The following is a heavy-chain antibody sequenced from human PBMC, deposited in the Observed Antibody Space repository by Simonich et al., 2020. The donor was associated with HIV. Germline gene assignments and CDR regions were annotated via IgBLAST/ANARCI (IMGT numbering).Heavy chain of an antibody. V-gene: IGHV1-18*01. CDR2: PSAYNGNT. CDR1: GYSFTSYG. Sequence: QVQLVQSGAEVKKPGASVKVSCKASGYSFTSYGINWVRQAPGQGLEWMGWPSAYNGNTNYAQKCQGRVTMTTDTSTSTAYMELRSLRADDTAVYYCASTSGVWFGEGWYFDLWGRGTLVTVSS. CDR3: ASTSGVWFGEGWYFDL. D-gene: IGHD3-10*01. J-gene: IGHJ2*01.